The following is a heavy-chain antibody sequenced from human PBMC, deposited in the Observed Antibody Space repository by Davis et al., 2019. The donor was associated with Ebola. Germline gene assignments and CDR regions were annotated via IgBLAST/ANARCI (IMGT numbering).Heavy chain of an antibody. Sequence: PSETLSLTCTVSGGSISSGDYYWSWIRQPPGKGLEWIGYIYYSGSTNYNPSLKSRVTISVDTSKNQFSLKLSSVTAADTAVYYCARVVPAAIVDYWGQGTLVTVSS. D-gene: IGHD2-2*01. J-gene: IGHJ4*02. CDR2: IYYSGST. CDR3: ARVVPAAIVDY. CDR1: GGSISSGDYY. V-gene: IGHV4-61*08.